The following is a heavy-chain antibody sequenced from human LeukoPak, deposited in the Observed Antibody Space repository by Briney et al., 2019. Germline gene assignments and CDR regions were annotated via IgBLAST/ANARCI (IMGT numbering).Heavy chain of an antibody. Sequence: GGSLRLSCAASGFTVSSNYMSWVRQAPGKGLEWVSVIYSGGSTYYADSVKGRFTISRDNSKNTLYLQMNSLRAEDTAVYYCARGPKGEHLDYWGQGTLVTVSS. J-gene: IGHJ4*02. CDR1: GFTVSSNY. CDR2: IYSGGST. V-gene: IGHV3-53*01. D-gene: IGHD1/OR15-1a*01. CDR3: ARGPKGEHLDY.